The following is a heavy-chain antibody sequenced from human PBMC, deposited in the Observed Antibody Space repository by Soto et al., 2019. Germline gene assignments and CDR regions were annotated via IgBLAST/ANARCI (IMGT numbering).Heavy chain of an antibody. Sequence: SVKVSWKASGYTFTSYAISWVRQAPGQGLEWMGGIIPIFGTANYAQKFQGRVTITADESTSTAYMELSSLRAEDTAVYYCARDRGITMVRGRPQYYFDYWGQGTLVTVSS. V-gene: IGHV1-69*13. J-gene: IGHJ4*02. CDR1: GYTFTSYA. CDR2: IIPIFGTA. D-gene: IGHD3-10*01. CDR3: ARDRGITMVRGRPQYYFDY.